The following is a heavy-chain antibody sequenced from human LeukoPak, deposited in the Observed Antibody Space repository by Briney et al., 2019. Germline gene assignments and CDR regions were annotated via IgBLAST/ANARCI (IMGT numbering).Heavy chain of an antibody. Sequence: PSETLSLTCTVSGGSISSYYWSWIRQPPGKGLEWIGYIYYSGNTNYNPSLKSRVTMSVDTSKNQFSLKLSSVTAADTAVYYCARDPYDSSGSDAFDIWGQGTMVTVSS. CDR1: GGSISSYY. V-gene: IGHV4-59*12. D-gene: IGHD3-22*01. J-gene: IGHJ3*02. CDR3: ARDPYDSSGSDAFDI. CDR2: IYYSGNT.